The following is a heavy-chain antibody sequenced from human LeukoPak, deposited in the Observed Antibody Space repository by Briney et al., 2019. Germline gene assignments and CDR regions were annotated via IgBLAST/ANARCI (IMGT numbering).Heavy chain of an antibody. V-gene: IGHV3-30-3*01. CDR3: ARGLYERASGGYYYGMDV. J-gene: IGHJ6*02. D-gene: IGHD2/OR15-2a*01. Sequence: GGSLRLSCAASGFTFSSYAMHWVRQAPGKGLERVAVISYDGSNKYYADSVKGRFTISRDNSKNTLYLQMNSLRAEDTAVYYCARGLYERASGGYYYGMDVWGQGTTVTVSS. CDR1: GFTFSSYA. CDR2: ISYDGSNK.